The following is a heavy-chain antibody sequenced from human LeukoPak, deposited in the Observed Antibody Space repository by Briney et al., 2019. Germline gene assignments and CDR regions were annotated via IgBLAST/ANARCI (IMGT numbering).Heavy chain of an antibody. Sequence: GGSLRLSFAGSGITFSSYSMNWVRQAPGKGLEWVSSISSSSNYIYYADSVKGRFTISRDNAKNSLYLQMNSLRAGDTAVYYCAGDMVRGVMNRPGDYWGQGTLVTVSS. CDR2: ISSSSNYI. D-gene: IGHD3-10*01. V-gene: IGHV3-21*01. CDR1: GITFSSYS. J-gene: IGHJ4*02. CDR3: AGDMVRGVMNRPGDY.